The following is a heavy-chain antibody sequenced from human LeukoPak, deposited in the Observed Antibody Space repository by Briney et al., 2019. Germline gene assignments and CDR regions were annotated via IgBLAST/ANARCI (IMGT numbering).Heavy chain of an antibody. D-gene: IGHD2-21*01. CDR2: ISGGGGRT. CDR1: GFMFNKYG. Sequence: GGSLRLSCVDSGFMFNKYGMSWVRQAPGKGLEWVSVISGGGGRTYYGDSVKGRFTISRDNSKNTVYLQMNSLRAEDTAVYYCAKDVRDIVVLIDTYMYWGQGTLVTVSS. J-gene: IGHJ4*02. CDR3: AKDVRDIVVLIDTYMY. V-gene: IGHV3-23*01.